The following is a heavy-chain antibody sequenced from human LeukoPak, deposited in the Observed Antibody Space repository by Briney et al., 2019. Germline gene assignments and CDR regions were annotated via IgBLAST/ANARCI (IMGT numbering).Heavy chain of an antibody. CDR1: GDSVPSNSAA. CDR3: ERDRAPRGYFDY. Sequence: SQTLSLTCAISGDSVPSNSAAWNWIRQSPSRGLEWLGRTYYRSKWYNDYAVSVKSRITINPDTSKNQFSPQLNSVTLEDTAVYYCERDRAPRGYFDYWGQGTLVTVSS. J-gene: IGHJ4*02. CDR2: TYYRSKWYN. V-gene: IGHV6-1*01.